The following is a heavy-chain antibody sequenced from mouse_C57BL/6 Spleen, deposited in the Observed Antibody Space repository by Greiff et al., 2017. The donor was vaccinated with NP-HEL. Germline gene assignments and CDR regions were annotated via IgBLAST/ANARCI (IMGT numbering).Heavy chain of an antibody. CDR2: ISSGSSTI. D-gene: IGHD2-3*01. J-gene: IGHJ3*01. V-gene: IGHV5-17*01. CDR3: ARGYDGYYAWFAY. Sequence: DVQLVESGGGLVKPGGSLKLSCAASGFTFSDYGMHWVRQAPEKGLEWVAYISSGSSTIYYADTVKGRFTISRGNAKNTLFLQMTSLRSEDTAMYYCARGYDGYYAWFAYWGQGTLVTVSA. CDR1: GFTFSDYG.